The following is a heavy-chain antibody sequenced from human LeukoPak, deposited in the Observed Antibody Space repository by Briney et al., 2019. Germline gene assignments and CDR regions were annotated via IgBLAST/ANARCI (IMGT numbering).Heavy chain of an antibody. CDR3: TTYVGATAY. J-gene: IGHJ4*02. V-gene: IGHV3-15*01. D-gene: IGHD1-26*01. Sequence: GGSLRLSCAASGFTFSNARMNWVRQAPGKGLEWVGRIKTKTEEGATDYSAPVKARFTISRDDSKTTLYLQMNGLKTEDTAIYYCTTYVGATAYWGQGTLVTVSS. CDR1: GFTFSNAR. CDR2: IKTKTEEGAT.